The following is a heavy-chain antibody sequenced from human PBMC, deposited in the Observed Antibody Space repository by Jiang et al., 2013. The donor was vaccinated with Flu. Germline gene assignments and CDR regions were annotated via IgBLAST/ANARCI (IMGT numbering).Heavy chain of an antibody. V-gene: IGHV3-74*01. Sequence: LVESGGGLVQPGGSLRLSCAASGFTFSNYWMHWVRQVPGKGLVWVSRINRDGSGTSYADSVRGRFTISRDNAKNTVYLQVNSLRAEDTAVYYCARGGVEPFDYWGQGTLVTVSS. CDR2: INRDGSGT. D-gene: IGHD3-3*01. J-gene: IGHJ4*02. CDR1: GFTFSNYW. CDR3: ARGGVEPFDY.